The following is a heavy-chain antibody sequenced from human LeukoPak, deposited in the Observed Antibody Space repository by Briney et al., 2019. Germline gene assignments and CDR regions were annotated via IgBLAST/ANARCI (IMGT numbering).Heavy chain of an antibody. J-gene: IGHJ2*01. V-gene: IGHV4-31*01. CDR2: IYYSGST. CDR1: GGSISSGGYY. Sequence: SETLSLTCTVSGGSISSGGYYWSWIRQHPGKGLEWIGYIYYSGSTYYNPSLKSQVTISVDTSKNQFSLKLSSVTAADTAVYYCARVITMVRGVIVPLGWYFDLWGRGTLVTVSS. D-gene: IGHD3-10*01. CDR3: ARVITMVRGVIVPLGWYFDL.